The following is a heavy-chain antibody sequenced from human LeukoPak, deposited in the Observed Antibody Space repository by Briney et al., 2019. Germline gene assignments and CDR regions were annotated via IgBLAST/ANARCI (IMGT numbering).Heavy chain of an antibody. CDR1: GYTFTSYG. Sequence: ASVKVSCKASGYTFTSYGISWVRQAPGQGLEWMGWISAYNGNTHYAQKLQGRVTMTTDTSTSTVYMELRSLRSDDTAVYYCARGSPPRMNYDSRGYYSYYFDYWGQGTLVTVSS. D-gene: IGHD3-22*01. CDR3: ARGSPPRMNYDSRGYYSYYFDY. V-gene: IGHV1-18*01. J-gene: IGHJ4*02. CDR2: ISAYNGNT.